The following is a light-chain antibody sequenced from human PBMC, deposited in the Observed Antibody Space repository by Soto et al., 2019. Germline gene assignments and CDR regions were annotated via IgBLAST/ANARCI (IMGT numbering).Light chain of an antibody. V-gene: IGKV1-5*03. CDR1: QSISSW. Sequence: DIQMTQSPSTLSASVGDRVTITCRASQSISSWLAWYQQKPGQAPKLLIYKASTLQSGVPSRFSGSGSGTEFPHPNSCLQPDVSVPYYCQRYRAIGRFGKGT. CDR3: QRYRAIGR. J-gene: IGKJ1*01. CDR2: KAS.